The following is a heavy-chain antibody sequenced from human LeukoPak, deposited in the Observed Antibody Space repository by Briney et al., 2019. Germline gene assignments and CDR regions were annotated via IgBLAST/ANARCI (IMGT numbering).Heavy chain of an antibody. Sequence: SETLSLTCTVSGGSISSGGYYWSWIRQHPGKGLEWIGYIYYSGSTYYNPSLKSRVTISVDTSKNQFSLKLSSVTAVDTAVYYCARVSGLVVYACVDYWGQGTLVTVSS. J-gene: IGHJ4*02. V-gene: IGHV4-31*03. CDR1: GGSISSGGYY. D-gene: IGHD2-8*02. CDR3: ARVSGLVVYACVDY. CDR2: IYYSGST.